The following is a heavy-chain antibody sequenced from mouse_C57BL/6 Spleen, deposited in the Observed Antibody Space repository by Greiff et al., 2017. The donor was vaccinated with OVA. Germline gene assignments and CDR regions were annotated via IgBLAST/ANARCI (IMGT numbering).Heavy chain of an antibody. V-gene: IGHV5-9-1*02. CDR1: GFTFSSYA. D-gene: IGHD2-4*01. J-gene: IGHJ2*01. CDR3: TRAYDYDAFDY. CDR2: ISSGGDYI. Sequence: EVQVVESGEGLVKPGGSLKLSCAASGFTFSSYAMSWVRQTPEKRLEWVAYISSGGDYIYYADTVKGRFTISRDNARNTLYLQMSSLKSEDTAMYYCTRAYDYDAFDYWGQGTTLTVSS.